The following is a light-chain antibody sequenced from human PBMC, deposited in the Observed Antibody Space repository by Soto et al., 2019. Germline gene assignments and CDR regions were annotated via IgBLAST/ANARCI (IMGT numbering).Light chain of an antibody. J-gene: IGKJ4*01. Sequence: DIQMTQFPSSLSASVGDRVTITCRASQSIRNYLHWYQQKPGKAPKLLIYAASSLKSGVPSRFSGSGSGTEFTLTISSLQPEDFAAYHCQQSSRTPLTFGGGTKVAIK. CDR1: QSIRNY. CDR2: AAS. CDR3: QQSSRTPLT. V-gene: IGKV1-39*01.